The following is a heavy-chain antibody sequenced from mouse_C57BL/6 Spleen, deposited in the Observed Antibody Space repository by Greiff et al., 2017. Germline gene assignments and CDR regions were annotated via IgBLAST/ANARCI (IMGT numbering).Heavy chain of an antibody. J-gene: IGHJ4*01. V-gene: IGHV1-80*01. CDR3: ARGGAIYYGSSFAMDY. D-gene: IGHD2-1*01. CDR1: GYAFSSYW. CDR2: IYPGAGDT. Sequence: VQLQQSGAELVKPGASVKISCKASGYAFSSYWMNWVKQRPGKGLEWIGQIYPGAGDTNYNGKFKGKATLTADKSCSTAYMQLSSLTSEDSAVYCCARGGAIYYGSSFAMDYWGQGTSVTVSS.